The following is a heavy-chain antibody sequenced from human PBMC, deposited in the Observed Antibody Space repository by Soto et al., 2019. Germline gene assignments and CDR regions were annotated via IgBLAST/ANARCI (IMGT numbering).Heavy chain of an antibody. CDR1: GGSISSSNW. Sequence: SETLCLTCAVSGGSISSSNWWSWVRQPPGKGLEWIGSIYYSGSTYYNPSLKSRVTISVATSKNQFSLKLSSVTAADTAVYYCASPKIAFYNWFDPWGQGTLVTVSS. J-gene: IGHJ5*02. V-gene: IGHV4-39*01. CDR3: ASPKIAFYNWFDP. CDR2: IYYSGST. D-gene: IGHD3-3*02.